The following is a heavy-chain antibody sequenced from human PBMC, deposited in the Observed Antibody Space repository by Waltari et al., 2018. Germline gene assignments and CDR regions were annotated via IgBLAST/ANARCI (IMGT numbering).Heavy chain of an antibody. CDR1: GYSISSGYY. J-gene: IGHJ4*02. CDR2: IWHSGSN. D-gene: IGHD6-13*01. Sequence: QVQLQESGPGLVKPSETLSLTCAVSGYSISSGYYWGWIRQPPGKGLEWIGGIWHSGSNNYNPALKRRVTISVDTTKNQFSLKLSSVTAADTAVYYCARRARAGQRRGSFDNWGQGTLVTVSS. CDR3: ARRARAGQRRGSFDN. V-gene: IGHV4-38-2*01.